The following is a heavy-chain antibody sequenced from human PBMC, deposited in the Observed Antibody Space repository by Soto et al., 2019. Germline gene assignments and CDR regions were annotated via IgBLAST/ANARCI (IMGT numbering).Heavy chain of an antibody. D-gene: IGHD5-18*01. V-gene: IGHV3-7*05. Sequence: EVQLVESGGGLVQPGGSLKISCSASGFTFSTSWMSWVRQAPGKGLEWVANIKQDGSEEYYVDSVKGRFTVSRDNAKNSLYLQMNSLRVEDTAVYFCARGPRHSDAYLGLGTLVTVSS. CDR2: IKQDGSEE. CDR1: GFTFSTSW. J-gene: IGHJ4*02. CDR3: ARGPRHSDAY.